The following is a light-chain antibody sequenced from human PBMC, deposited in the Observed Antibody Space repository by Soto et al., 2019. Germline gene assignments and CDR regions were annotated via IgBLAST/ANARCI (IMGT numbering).Light chain of an antibody. J-gene: IGLJ2*01. CDR2: SNN. CDR3: AAWDDSLDGLV. Sequence: QSVLTQPPSASGTPGQRVTISCSGSSSNIGSNTVNWYHQLPGTAPKLLIYSNNRRPSGVPDRFSGSKSGTSASLAISGLHSEDEADYYCAAWDDSLDGLVFGGGPQLTVL. V-gene: IGLV1-44*01. CDR1: SSNIGSNT.